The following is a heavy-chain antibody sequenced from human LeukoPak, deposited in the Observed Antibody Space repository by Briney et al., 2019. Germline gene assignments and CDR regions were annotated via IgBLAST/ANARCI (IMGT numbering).Heavy chain of an antibody. V-gene: IGHV3-21*05. Sequence: GGSLRLSCAASGFTFSRYSLNWVRQAPGKGLEWISYVSINGKDKYYADSAKGRFTISRDNSMNTLYLQMNSLRADDTAVYYCASDYFLDYWGQGTLVTVSS. D-gene: IGHD2/OR15-2a*01. CDR1: GFTFSRYS. J-gene: IGHJ4*02. CDR3: ASDYFLDY. CDR2: VSINGKDK.